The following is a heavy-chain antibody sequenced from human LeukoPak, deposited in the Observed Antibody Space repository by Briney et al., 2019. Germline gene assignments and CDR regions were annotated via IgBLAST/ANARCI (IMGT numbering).Heavy chain of an antibody. Sequence: SKTLSLTCTVSGGSISSSSYYWGWIRQPPGKGLEWIGSIYYSGSTYYNPSLKSRVTISVDTSKNQFSLKLSSVTAADTAVYYCARRYGASRGPWDYWGQGTLVTVSS. D-gene: IGHD4-17*01. J-gene: IGHJ4*02. CDR1: GGSISSSSYY. V-gene: IGHV4-39*07. CDR2: IYYSGST. CDR3: ARRYGASRGPWDY.